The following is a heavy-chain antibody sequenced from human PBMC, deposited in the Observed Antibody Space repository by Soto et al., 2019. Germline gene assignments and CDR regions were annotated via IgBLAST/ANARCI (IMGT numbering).Heavy chain of an antibody. CDR2: IIPIFNST. V-gene: IGHV1-69*06. D-gene: IGHD2-2*02. CDR3: AGEGRGKKAGYNGLVSLGY. J-gene: IGHJ4*02. CDR1: GSRFSNYV. Sequence: GASVKVSCKVSGSRFSNYVISWVRQAPGHGPEWLGRIIPIFNSTKYAQSFQGRVTITADKSTSTASLELSSLRSDDTAVYYCAGEGRGKKAGYNGLVSLGYWGQGTLVTVSS.